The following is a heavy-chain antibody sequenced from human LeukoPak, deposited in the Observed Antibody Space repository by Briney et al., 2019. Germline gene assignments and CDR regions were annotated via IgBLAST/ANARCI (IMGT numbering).Heavy chain of an antibody. Sequence: GASVKVSCKVTGNTLSEFSMHWVRQSPGKGLEWMGGFDPEVGETVYAQKFQGRVTMTRDTSTSTVYMELSSLTSEDTAVYYCARAPGYGGNSDYWGQGTLVTVSS. D-gene: IGHD4-23*01. J-gene: IGHJ4*02. V-gene: IGHV1-24*01. CDR1: GNTLSEFS. CDR2: FDPEVGET. CDR3: ARAPGYGGNSDY.